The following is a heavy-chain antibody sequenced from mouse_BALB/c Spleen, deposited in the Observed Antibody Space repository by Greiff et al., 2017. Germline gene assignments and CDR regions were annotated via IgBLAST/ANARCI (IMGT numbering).Heavy chain of an antibody. CDR3: TRGVYYGYDFDV. D-gene: IGHD2-2*01. J-gene: IGHJ1*01. V-gene: IGHV6-6*02. CDR1: GFTFSNYW. CDR2: IRLKSNNYAT. Sequence: EVKLVESGGGLVQPGGSMKLSCVASGFTFSNYWMNWVRQSPEKGLEWVAEIRLKSNNYATHYAESVKGRFTISRDDSKSSVYLQMNNLRAEDTGIYYCTRGVYYGYDFDVWGAGTTVTVSS.